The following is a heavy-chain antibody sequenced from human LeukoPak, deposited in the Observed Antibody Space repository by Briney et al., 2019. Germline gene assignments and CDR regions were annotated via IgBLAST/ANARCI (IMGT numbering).Heavy chain of an antibody. CDR3: ASNPRYDSSGYYYSDNWFDP. D-gene: IGHD3-22*01. CDR1: GGSISSYY. CDR2: IYYSGST. J-gene: IGHJ5*02. V-gene: IGHV4-59*12. Sequence: SETPSLTCTVSGGSISSYYWSWIRQPPGKGLEWIGYIYYSGSTNYNPSLKSRVTISVDTSKNQFSLKLSSVTAADTAVYYCASNPRYDSSGYYYSDNWFDPWGQGTLVTVSS.